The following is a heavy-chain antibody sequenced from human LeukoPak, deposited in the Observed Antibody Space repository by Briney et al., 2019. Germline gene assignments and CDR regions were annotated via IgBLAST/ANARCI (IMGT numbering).Heavy chain of an antibody. Sequence: SETLSLTCTVSGGSIRSGDYYWSWIRQPAGKGLEWIGRVYASGSSSYNPSLQSRVTISVDPSKNHFSLTLSSVTAADTAVYFCAREVLGPLGFFDYWGQGTLVTVSS. CDR1: GGSIRSGDYY. CDR3: AREVLGPLGFFDY. CDR2: VYASGSS. J-gene: IGHJ4*02. D-gene: IGHD3-16*01. V-gene: IGHV4-61*02.